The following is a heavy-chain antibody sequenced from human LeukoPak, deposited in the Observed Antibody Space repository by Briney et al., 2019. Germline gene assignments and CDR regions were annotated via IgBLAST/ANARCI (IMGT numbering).Heavy chain of an antibody. Sequence: PGGSLRLSCAASGFTFSSYSMNWVRQAPGKGLEWVSYISSSSSTIYYADSVKGRFTISRDNAMTALYLQMNSLRAEDTAVYYCARNHYGSGSYPNYFDYWGQGTLVTVSS. J-gene: IGHJ4*02. D-gene: IGHD3-10*01. CDR2: ISSSSSTI. V-gene: IGHV3-48*04. CDR3: ARNHYGSGSYPNYFDY. CDR1: GFTFSSYS.